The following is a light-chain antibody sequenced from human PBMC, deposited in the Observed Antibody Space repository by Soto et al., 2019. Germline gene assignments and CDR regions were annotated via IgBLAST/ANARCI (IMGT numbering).Light chain of an antibody. CDR1: QSISSW. CDR2: KAS. Sequence: DIQMTQSPSTLSASVGDRVTITCRASQSISSWLAWYQQKPGKAPILLIYKASSLQSGVPSRFSGSGSGTEFTLPITSLQPDDFATYSLQPYRSYSSYTFDEGPKIEIK. J-gene: IGKJ2*01. CDR3: QPYRSYSSYT. V-gene: IGKV1-5*03.